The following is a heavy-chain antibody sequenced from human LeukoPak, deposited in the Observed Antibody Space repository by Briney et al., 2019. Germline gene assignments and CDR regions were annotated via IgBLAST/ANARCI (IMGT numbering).Heavy chain of an antibody. CDR1: GFTFSNAW. J-gene: IGHJ4*02. V-gene: IGHV3-15*01. CDR2: IRSKTDGGTT. CDR3: TTDPDGYDEDY. D-gene: IGHD5-12*01. Sequence: GGSLRLSCAASGFTFSNAWMSWVRQAPGKGLEWVGRIRSKTDGGTTDYAVPVKGRFTVSRDDSKNTLYLQMNSLKTEDTAVYYCTTDPDGYDEDYWGQGTLVTVSS.